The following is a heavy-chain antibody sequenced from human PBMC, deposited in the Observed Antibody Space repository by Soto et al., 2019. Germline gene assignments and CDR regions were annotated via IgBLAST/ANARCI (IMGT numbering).Heavy chain of an antibody. CDR1: GYTFTSYG. V-gene: IGHV1-18*01. CDR2: ISAYNGNT. J-gene: IGHJ5*02. D-gene: IGHD2-2*01. CDR3: ARDLVDDCSSTSCSSSNWFDP. Sequence: ASVKVSCKASGYTFTSYGISWVRQAPGQGLEWMGWISAYNGNTNYAQKLQGRVTMTTDTSTSTAYMELRSLRSDDTAVYYCARDLVDDCSSTSCSSSNWFDPWGQGTLVTVSS.